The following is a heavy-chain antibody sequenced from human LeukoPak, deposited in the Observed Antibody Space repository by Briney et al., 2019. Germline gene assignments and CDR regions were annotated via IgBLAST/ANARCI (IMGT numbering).Heavy chain of an antibody. D-gene: IGHD3-10*01. CDR2: IKQDGSEK. CDR1: GFTFSSYW. V-gene: IGHV3-7*04. J-gene: IGHJ4*02. CDR3: ARVQAPMVRGVIGYFDY. Sequence: GGSLRLSCAASGFTFSSYWMSWVRQAPGKGLEWVANIKQDGSEKYYVDSVKGRFTISRDNAKNSLYLQMNSLRADDTAVYYCARVQAPMVRGVIGYFDYWGQGTLVTVSS.